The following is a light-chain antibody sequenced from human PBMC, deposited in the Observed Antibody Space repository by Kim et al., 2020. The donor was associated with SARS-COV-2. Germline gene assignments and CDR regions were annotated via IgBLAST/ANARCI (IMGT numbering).Light chain of an antibody. J-gene: IGLJ2*01. Sequence: GQSVAISGPGTSNDVGGYDYVSWYQQHPGKAPKLMVYDVTKRPLGVPDRFSGSKSGNTASLTISGLQAEDEADYYCCSYVGSYIMVFGGGTQLTVL. CDR2: DVT. V-gene: IGLV2-11*03. CDR3: CSYVGSYIMV. CDR1: SNDVGGYDY.